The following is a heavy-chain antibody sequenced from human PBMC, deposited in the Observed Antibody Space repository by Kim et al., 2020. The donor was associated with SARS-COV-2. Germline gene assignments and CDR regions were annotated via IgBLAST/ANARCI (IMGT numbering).Heavy chain of an antibody. V-gene: IGHV3-30*02. J-gene: IGHJ4*02. Sequence: SNKFYADTVKGRFTISRDNSTNTLYLQISSLRAEDTAVYYCAKGQSQYFDYWGQGTLVTVSS. CDR2: SNK. CDR3: AKGQSQYFDY.